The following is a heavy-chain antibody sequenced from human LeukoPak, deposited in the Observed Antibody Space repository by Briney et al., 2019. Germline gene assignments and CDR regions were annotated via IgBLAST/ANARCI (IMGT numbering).Heavy chain of an antibody. CDR1: GFTVSTNY. D-gene: IGHD3-10*02. J-gene: IGHJ4*02. CDR2: IYSGGST. CDR3: TYGDYVRGRFDN. Sequence: GGSLRLSCAASGFTVSTNYMSWVRQAPGKGLEWVSVIYSGGSTSYADSVKGRFTISRDNSKNTLYLQTTSLRAEDTAVYYCTYGDYVRGRFDNWGQGTLVTVSS. V-gene: IGHV3-66*01.